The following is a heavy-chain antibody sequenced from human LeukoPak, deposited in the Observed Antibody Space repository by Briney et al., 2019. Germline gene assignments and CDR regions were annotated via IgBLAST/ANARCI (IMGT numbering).Heavy chain of an antibody. CDR2: INSDGSST. CDR1: GFTFSSYA. V-gene: IGHV3-74*01. D-gene: IGHD6-13*01. Sequence: GRSLRLSCAASGFTFSSYAMHWVRQAPGKGLVWVSRINSDGSSTSYADSVKGRFTISRDNAKNTLYLQMNSLRAEDTAVYYCAGNSSSWYSYYYYGMDVWGQGTTVTVSS. J-gene: IGHJ6*02. CDR3: AGNSSSWYSYYYYGMDV.